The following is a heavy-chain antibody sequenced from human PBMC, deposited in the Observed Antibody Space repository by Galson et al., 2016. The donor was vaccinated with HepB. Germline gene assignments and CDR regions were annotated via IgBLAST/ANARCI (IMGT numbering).Heavy chain of an antibody. CDR2: ISTYSGNT. Sequence: SVKVSCKAPGYTFTTSGISWVRQAPGQGLEWMGWISTYSGNTKYAQKFQGGLTLTTDSSTTTAYMELRSLRFDDTAPYYCARDVQYRFDSWGQGTLVTVSS. CDR3: ARDVQYRFDS. D-gene: IGHD2/OR15-2a*01. J-gene: IGHJ4*02. V-gene: IGHV1-18*01. CDR1: GYTFTTSG.